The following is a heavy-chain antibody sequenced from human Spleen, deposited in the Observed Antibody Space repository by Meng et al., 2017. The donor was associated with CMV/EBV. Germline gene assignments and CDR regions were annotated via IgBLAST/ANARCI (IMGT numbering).Heavy chain of an antibody. V-gene: IGHV4-30-4*08. CDR2: IYYSGST. D-gene: IGHD1-7*01. J-gene: IGHJ5*02. CDR1: GCSIRSGDYY. CDR3: ARGGGRNYVRWFDP. Sequence: SGCSIRSGDYYWSWLRQPPGKGLEWIGYIYYSGSTYYTPSLKSRVTISVDTSKNQFSLKLSSVTAADTAVYYCARGGGRNYVRWFDPWGQGTLVTVSS.